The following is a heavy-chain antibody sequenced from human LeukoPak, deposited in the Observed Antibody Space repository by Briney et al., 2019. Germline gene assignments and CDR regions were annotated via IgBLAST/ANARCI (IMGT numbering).Heavy chain of an antibody. Sequence: GESLKISCQASGYSFTTYWIGWVRQMPGKGLEWMGIILPADSDTTYSPSFQGQVTMSADASTSTAFLQWSSLKASDTAMYYCARRYSGHDTFDIWGQGAVVTVSS. CDR3: ARRYSGHDTFDI. D-gene: IGHD5-12*01. CDR2: ILPADSDT. V-gene: IGHV5-51*01. CDR1: GYSFTTYW. J-gene: IGHJ3*02.